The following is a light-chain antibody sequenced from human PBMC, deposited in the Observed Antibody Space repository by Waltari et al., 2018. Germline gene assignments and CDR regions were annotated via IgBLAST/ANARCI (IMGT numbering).Light chain of an antibody. J-gene: IGKJ3*01. V-gene: IGKV4-1*01. Sequence: DIVMTQSPDSLAVSLGERATINCNSVHSILYNLNSKNYLAWYQQKPGQPPKLLISWASIRESGVPDRFSGSGSGTDFALTISSLQAEDVAVYYCQQYYTNPITFGPGTKLEIK. CDR2: WAS. CDR1: HSILYNLNSKNY. CDR3: QQYYTNPIT.